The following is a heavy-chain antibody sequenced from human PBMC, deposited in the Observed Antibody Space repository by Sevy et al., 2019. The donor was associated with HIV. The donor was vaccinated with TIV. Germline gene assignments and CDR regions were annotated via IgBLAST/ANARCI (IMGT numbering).Heavy chain of an antibody. CDR2: INSDGSST. CDR3: ARDGQGAVAVI. D-gene: IGHD6-19*01. Sequence: GGALRLSCAASGFTFSSYWMHWVRQAPGKGLVWVSRINSDGSSTSYADSVKGRFTISRDNAKNTLYLQMNSLRAEDTAVYYCARDGQGAVAVIWGQGTMVTVSS. V-gene: IGHV3-74*01. J-gene: IGHJ3*02. CDR1: GFTFSSYW.